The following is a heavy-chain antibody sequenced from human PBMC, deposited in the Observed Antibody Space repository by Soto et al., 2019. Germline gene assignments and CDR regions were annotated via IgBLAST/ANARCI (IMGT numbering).Heavy chain of an antibody. V-gene: IGHV4-39*01. D-gene: IGHD6-13*01. Sequence: QLQLQESGPGLVKPSETLSLTCTVSGGSISSSSYYWGLIRQPPGKGLEWIGSIYYSGSTYYNPSLKSRVTISVDTSKNQFSLKLSSVTAADTAVYYCARRGSSSWYGYWGKGTLVTVSS. CDR2: IYYSGST. J-gene: IGHJ4*02. CDR1: GGSISSSSYY. CDR3: ARRGSSSWYGY.